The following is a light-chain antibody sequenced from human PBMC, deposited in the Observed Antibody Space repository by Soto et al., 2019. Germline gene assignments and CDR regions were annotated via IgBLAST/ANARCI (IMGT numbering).Light chain of an antibody. CDR3: QQYNNYPRT. V-gene: IGKV1-5*01. CDR2: DAS. Sequence: DIQMTQSASTLSASMGDRVTITWRASESIRTWLAWYQHKTGKAPKFLIYDASSLESGVPSRFSGSGYGTEFNLTISNLQPDDFATYFCQQYNNYPRTFGQGTKVDIK. CDR1: ESIRTW. J-gene: IGKJ1*01.